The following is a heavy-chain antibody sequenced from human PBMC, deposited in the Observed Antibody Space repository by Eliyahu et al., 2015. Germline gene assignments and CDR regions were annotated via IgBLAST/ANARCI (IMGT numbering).Heavy chain of an antibody. V-gene: IGHV3-43*01. Sequence: EVQLVESGGVVVQPGGSLXLSCXASGFTFDDXTMHWVRQAPGKGLEWVSLISWDGGSTYYADSVKGRFTISRDNSKNSLYLQMNSLRTEDTALYYCAKDSRTYCSGGSCPIDPWGQGTLVTVSS. CDR3: AKDSRTYCSGGSCPIDP. CDR2: ISWDGGST. CDR1: GFTFDDXT. J-gene: IGHJ5*02. D-gene: IGHD2-15*01.